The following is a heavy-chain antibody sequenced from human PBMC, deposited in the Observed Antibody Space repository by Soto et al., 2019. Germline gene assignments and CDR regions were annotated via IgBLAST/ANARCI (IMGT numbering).Heavy chain of an antibody. Sequence: ASVKVSCKPSGYPFTSYAMHCVRQAPGQRLEWMGWINAGNGNTRYSQKFPVRVTITRDTSASTACMELSSLRSEETAVYYCARELPSGMEVFGYYCYGMDVRTQGTTVTVSS. CDR3: ARELPSGMEVFGYYCYGMDV. V-gene: IGHV1-3*01. CDR1: GYPFTSYA. D-gene: IGHD3-16*01. J-gene: IGHJ6*02. CDR2: INAGNGNT.